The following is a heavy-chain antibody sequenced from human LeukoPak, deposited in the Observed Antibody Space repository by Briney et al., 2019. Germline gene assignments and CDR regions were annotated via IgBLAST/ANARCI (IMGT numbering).Heavy chain of an antibody. D-gene: IGHD3-10*01. CDR1: GFTFGNYA. Sequence: PGGSLRLSCAASGFTFGNYAMSWVRQAPGKGLEWVSAITNSAGNTYYADSVKGRFTISRDNSKNTLYLQMNSLGAEDTAVYYCARAWVRGVIIAPYFDCWGQGTLVTVSS. V-gene: IGHV3-23*01. CDR2: ITNSAGNT. CDR3: ARAWVRGVIIAPYFDC. J-gene: IGHJ4*02.